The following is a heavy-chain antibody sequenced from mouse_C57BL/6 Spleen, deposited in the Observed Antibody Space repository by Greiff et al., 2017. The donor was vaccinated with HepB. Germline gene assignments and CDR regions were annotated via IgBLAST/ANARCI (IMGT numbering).Heavy chain of an antibody. CDR3: ARWDYYGSSSYYFDY. J-gene: IGHJ2*01. Sequence: VKLQQPGAELVRPGSSVKLSCKASGYTFTSYWMHWVKQRPIQGLEWIGNIDPSDSETHYNQKFKDKATLTVDKSSSTAYMQLSSLTSEDSAVYYCARWDYYGSSSYYFDYWGQGTTLTVSS. D-gene: IGHD1-1*01. CDR1: GYTFTSYW. CDR2: IDPSDSET. V-gene: IGHV1-52*01.